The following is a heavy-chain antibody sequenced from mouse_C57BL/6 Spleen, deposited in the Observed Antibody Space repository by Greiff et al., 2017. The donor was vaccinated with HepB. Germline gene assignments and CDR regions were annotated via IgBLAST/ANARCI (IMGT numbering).Heavy chain of an antibody. CDR2: IYPGSGST. D-gene: IGHD1-1*01. V-gene: IGHV1-55*01. CDR1: GYTFTSYW. Sequence: VKLQQPGAELVKPGASVKMSCKASGYTFTSYWITWVKQRPGQGLEWIGDIYPGSGSTNYNEKFKSKATLTVDTSSSTAYMQLSSLTSEDSAVYYCARGNYYGSSYVGYWGQGTTLTVSS. CDR3: ARGNYYGSSYVGY. J-gene: IGHJ2*01.